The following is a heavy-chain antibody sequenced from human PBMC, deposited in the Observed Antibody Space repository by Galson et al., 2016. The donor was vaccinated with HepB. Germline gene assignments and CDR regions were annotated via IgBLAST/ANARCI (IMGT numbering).Heavy chain of an antibody. J-gene: IGHJ6*02. CDR2: RSYDGTNK. V-gene: IGHV3-30*03. CDR1: GFTFRSYA. CDR3: ARGGGFWSGFRGDSYYGMDV. D-gene: IGHD3-3*01. Sequence: SLRLSCAVSGFTFRSYAMHWVRQAPGKGLEWVAVRSYDGTNKYYADSVKGRFTISRDNSKYTLYLQMDRLRADDSAVYYCARGGGFWSGFRGDSYYGMDVWGQGTTVTVSS.